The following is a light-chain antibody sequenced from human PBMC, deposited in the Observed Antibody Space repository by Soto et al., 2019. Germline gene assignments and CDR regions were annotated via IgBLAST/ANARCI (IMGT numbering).Light chain of an antibody. J-gene: IGKJ2*01. CDR2: GAS. CDR3: QQYGSSPPTT. Sequence: EIVLTQSPGTLSLSPGERATLSCRASQSVSSSYLAWYQQKPGQAPRLLIYGASSRATGIPDRFSGSGSETDFTLTISRLETEDFAVYYCQQYGSSPPTTFGQGTKLEIK. V-gene: IGKV3-20*01. CDR1: QSVSSSY.